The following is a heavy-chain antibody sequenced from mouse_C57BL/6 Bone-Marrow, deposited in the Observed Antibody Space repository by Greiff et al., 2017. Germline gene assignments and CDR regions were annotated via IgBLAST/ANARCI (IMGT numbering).Heavy chain of an antibody. J-gene: IGHJ2*01. CDR3: TPFTTVVAGDY. CDR2: IDPENGDT. V-gene: IGHV14-4*01. CDR1: GFNIKDDY. Sequence: VQLQQSGAELVRPGASVKLSCTASGFNIKDDYMHWVKQRPEQGLEWIGWIDPENGDTEYASKFQGKATITADTSSNTAYLQLSSLTSEDTAVYYCTPFTTVVAGDYWGQGTTRTVSS. D-gene: IGHD1-1*01.